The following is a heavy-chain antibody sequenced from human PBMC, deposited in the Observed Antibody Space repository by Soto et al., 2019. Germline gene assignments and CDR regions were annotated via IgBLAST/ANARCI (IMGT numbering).Heavy chain of an antibody. CDR2: IWFDGSNK. J-gene: IGHJ6*02. CDR1: GFSFSDYG. Sequence: QVQLVESGGGVVQPGTSLRLSCAASGFSFSDYGMHWVRQAPGKGLEWVAVIWFDGSNKYYAESVKGRFTISRDNSKHTVDLQMDRLRADHTAVYYCARRRSTVTTAWFYHAMDVWGQGTTVTVSS. D-gene: IGHD4-17*01. V-gene: IGHV3-33*01. CDR3: ARRRSTVTTAWFYHAMDV.